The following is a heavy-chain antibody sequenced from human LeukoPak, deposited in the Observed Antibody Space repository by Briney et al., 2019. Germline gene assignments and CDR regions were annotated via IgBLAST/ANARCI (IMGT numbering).Heavy chain of an antibody. CDR1: GFTFSSYA. CDR2: ISGSGGST. CDR3: ATDVIAYYYDSSGYLNY. J-gene: IGHJ4*02. V-gene: IGHV3-23*01. Sequence: SGGSLRLSCAASGFTFSSYAMSWVRQAPGKGLEWVSAISGSGGSTYYADSVKGRFTISRDNSKNTLYLQMNSLRAEDTAVYYCATDVIAYYYDSSGYLNYWGQGTLVTVSS. D-gene: IGHD3-22*01.